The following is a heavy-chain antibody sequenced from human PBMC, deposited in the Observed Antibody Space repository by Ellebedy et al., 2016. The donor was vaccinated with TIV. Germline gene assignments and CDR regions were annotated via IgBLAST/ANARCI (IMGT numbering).Heavy chain of an antibody. CDR2: IYSGGST. J-gene: IGHJ5*02. CDR1: VFTVSRNY. V-gene: IGHV3-53*01. CDR3: ARSLLESDWCDP. Sequence: GESLKISCAASVFTVSRNYMTSVRQATGKGLAWVSVIYSGGSTYYADSVKGRFTISRDNSKNTLYLQMNSLSAEDTAVYYCARSLLESDWCDPWGQGTLVTVSS. D-gene: IGHD3-3*01.